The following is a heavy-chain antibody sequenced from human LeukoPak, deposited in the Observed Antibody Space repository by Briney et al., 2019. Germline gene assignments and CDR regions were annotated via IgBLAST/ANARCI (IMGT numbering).Heavy chain of an antibody. CDR3: SRHVNTFDY. Sequence: SETLSLTCSVSGGSISSRNHYWGWIRQPPGKGLEWIGSIFYTGNTYYNPSLRSRVTMSVDTSKNHFSLDLSSVTAADMAVYYCSRHVNTFDYWGQGALVTVSS. V-gene: IGHV4-39*01. CDR2: IFYTGNT. J-gene: IGHJ4*02. CDR1: GGSISSRNHY.